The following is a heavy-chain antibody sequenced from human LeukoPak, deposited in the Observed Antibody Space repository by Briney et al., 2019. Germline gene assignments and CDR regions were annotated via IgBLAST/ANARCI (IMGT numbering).Heavy chain of an antibody. D-gene: IGHD2-2*01. CDR2: IIPIFGTA. Sequence: SVKVSCKASGGTFSSYAISWVRQAPGQGLEWMGGIIPIFGTANYAQKFQGRVTITADESTSTAYMELSSLRSEDTAVYYCASLKTSVPAAMKDVWGKGTTVTVSS. V-gene: IGHV1-69*13. CDR3: ASLKTSVPAAMKDV. J-gene: IGHJ6*04. CDR1: GGTFSSYA.